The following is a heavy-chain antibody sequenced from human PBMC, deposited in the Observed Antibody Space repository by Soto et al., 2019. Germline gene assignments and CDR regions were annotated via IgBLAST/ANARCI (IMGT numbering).Heavy chain of an antibody. J-gene: IGHJ4*02. Sequence: QVQLQESGPGLMKPSGTLSLTCAASGGSISTNWWGWVRQPPGKGLEWNGEMYHSGRTNYDPSLENRVTMTVDKPHNLISLIMNSATTADTAVYYYTRHIAVTGARSLDFWGQGTLVTVSS. D-gene: IGHD6-19*01. CDR3: TRHIAVTGARSLDF. V-gene: IGHV4-4*02. CDR1: GGSISTNW. CDR2: MYHSGRT.